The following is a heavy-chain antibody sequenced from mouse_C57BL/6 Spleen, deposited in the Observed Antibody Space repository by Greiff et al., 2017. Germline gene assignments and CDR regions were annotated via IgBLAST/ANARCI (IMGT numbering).Heavy chain of an antibody. V-gene: IGHV1-64*01. CDR2: IHPNSGST. Sequence: QVQLQQSGAELVKPGASVKLSCKASGYTFTSYWMHWVKQRPGQGLEWIGMIHPNSGSTNYNEKFKSKATLTVDKSTSTAYMQLSSLTSEYSAIYYCARSTYGYDYPWFAYWGQGTLVTVSA. CDR3: ARSTYGYDYPWFAY. CDR1: GYTFTSYW. J-gene: IGHJ3*01. D-gene: IGHD2-2*01.